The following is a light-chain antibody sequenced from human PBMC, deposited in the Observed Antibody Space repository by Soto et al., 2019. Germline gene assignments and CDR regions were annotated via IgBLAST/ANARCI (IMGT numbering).Light chain of an antibody. CDR1: RSNIGAGYD. CDR3: QSYDSSLSGSV. V-gene: IGLV1-40*01. J-gene: IGLJ2*01. Sequence: QAVVTQPPSVSGAPGQRVTISCTGSRSNIGAGYDVHWYQHLPGTAPKLLIYGNNNRPSGVPDRFSGSKSGTSASLAITGLQAEDEADYYCQSYDSSLSGSVFGGGTKLTVL. CDR2: GNN.